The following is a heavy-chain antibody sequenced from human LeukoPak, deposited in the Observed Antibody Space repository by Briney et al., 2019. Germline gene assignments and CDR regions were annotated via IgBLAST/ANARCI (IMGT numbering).Heavy chain of an antibody. D-gene: IGHD6-19*01. CDR3: ARSGYSSGWYYFDY. Sequence: SETLSLTCTVSGGSISSYYWTWIRQPPGKGLEWIGYVYYSGSTNYNPSLKSRVTISVDTSKNQFSLKLSSVTAADPAVYYCARSGYSSGWYYFDYWGQGALVTVSS. V-gene: IGHV4-59*08. CDR1: GGSISSYY. CDR2: VYYSGST. J-gene: IGHJ4*02.